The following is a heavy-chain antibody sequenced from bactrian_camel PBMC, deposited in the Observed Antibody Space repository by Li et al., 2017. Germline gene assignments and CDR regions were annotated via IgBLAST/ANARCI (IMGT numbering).Heavy chain of an antibody. CDR2: IGSGGGQ. CDR3: AAGRPLCYGMSESQYQY. V-gene: IGHV3S55*01. D-gene: IGHD3*01. Sequence: HVQLVESGGGSVQTGGSLRLSCAISGVASESYCIGWFRQAPGKEREGVAGIGSGGGQYFANSVRGRFTVSRDHAKKTLYLQMNSLKPEDTTIYYCAAGRPLCYGMSESQYQYWGQGTQVTVS. CDR1: GVASESYC. J-gene: IGHJ4*01.